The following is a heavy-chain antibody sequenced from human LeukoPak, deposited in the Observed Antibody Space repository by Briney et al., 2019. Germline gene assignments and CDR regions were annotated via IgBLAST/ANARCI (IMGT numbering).Heavy chain of an antibody. V-gene: IGHV4-4*02. CDR2: IYHSGST. CDR3: AAGLNDYGDYDLDY. D-gene: IGHD4-17*01. Sequence: SETLSLTCAVSGGSISSSNWWSWVRQPPGKGLEWIGEIYHSGSTNYNPSLKSRVTISVDKSKNQFSLKLSSVTAADTAVYYCAAGLNDYGDYDLDYRGQGTLVTVSS. CDR1: GGSISSSNW. J-gene: IGHJ4*02.